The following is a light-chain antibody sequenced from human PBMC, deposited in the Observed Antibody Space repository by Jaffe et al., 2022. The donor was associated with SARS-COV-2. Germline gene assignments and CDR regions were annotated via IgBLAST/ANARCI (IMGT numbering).Light chain of an antibody. CDR2: RNN. V-gene: IGLV1-47*01. J-gene: IGLJ3*02. CDR1: SSNIGSNY. Sequence: QSVLTQPPSASGTPGQRVTISGSGSSSNIGSNYVYWYQQLPGTAPKLLIYRNNQRPSGVPDRFSGSKSGTSASLAISGLRSEDEADYYCATWDDSLSAPVFGGGTKLTVL. CDR3: ATWDDSLSAPV.